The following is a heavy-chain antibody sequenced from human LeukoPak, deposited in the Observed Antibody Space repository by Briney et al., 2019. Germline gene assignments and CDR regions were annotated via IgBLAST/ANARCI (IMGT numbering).Heavy chain of an antibody. Sequence: GASVKVSCKASGYTFTDYYMHWVRQAPRQGPEWMGRINPKSGGTSFAQKFQGRVTMTRDTSISTAYMELSRLRSDDTAVYYCARLLGDFEYWGQGTLVTVSS. CDR2: INPKSGGT. D-gene: IGHD3-16*01. J-gene: IGHJ4*02. CDR3: ARLLGDFEY. V-gene: IGHV1-2*06. CDR1: GYTFTDYY.